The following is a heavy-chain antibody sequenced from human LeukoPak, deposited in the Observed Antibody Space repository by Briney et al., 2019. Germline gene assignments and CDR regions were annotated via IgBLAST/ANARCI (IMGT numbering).Heavy chain of an antibody. V-gene: IGHV3-30*02. CDR3: ARARIEVLGTGGFDF. CDR1: GFTFSSYG. J-gene: IGHJ4*02. D-gene: IGHD6-19*01. CDR2: IRYDGSNK. Sequence: GGSLRLSCVASGFTFSSYGMHWVRQAPGKGLEWVSFIRYDGSNKYYADSVKGRLTISRDNSKNTLYLQMNSLRAEDTAVYYCARARIEVLGTGGFDFWGRGTLVTVSS.